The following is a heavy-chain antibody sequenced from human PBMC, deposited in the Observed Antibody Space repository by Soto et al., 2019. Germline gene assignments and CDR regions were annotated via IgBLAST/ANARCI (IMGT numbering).Heavy chain of an antibody. J-gene: IGHJ4*02. CDR3: ARDGYDSSGYFDY. Sequence: ASETLSLTCTFSGCSIINYYWSWIRQSPGKGLEWIGYIYYSGSTHYNPSLKSRVTISVDTSKNQFSLKLTSVTAADTAVYYCARDGYDSSGYFDYWGQGTLVTVSS. CDR1: GCSIINYY. D-gene: IGHD3-22*01. CDR2: IYYSGST. V-gene: IGHV4-59*01.